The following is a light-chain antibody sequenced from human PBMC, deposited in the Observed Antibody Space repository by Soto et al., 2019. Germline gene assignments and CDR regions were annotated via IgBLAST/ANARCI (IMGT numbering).Light chain of an antibody. CDR2: GAS. CDR1: QSVSSY. CDR3: QQRSNWPELT. Sequence: EIVLTQSPATLSLSPGERATLSCRASQSVSSYLNWYQHKPGQTPRLLIYGASNRAAGTPVRFSGSGSGTEFPLTISSLEPEDFAVYYCQQRSNWPELTFGGGTKVEIK. V-gene: IGKV3-11*01. J-gene: IGKJ4*02.